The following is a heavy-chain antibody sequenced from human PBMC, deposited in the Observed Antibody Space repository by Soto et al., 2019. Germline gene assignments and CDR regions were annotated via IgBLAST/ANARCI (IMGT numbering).Heavy chain of an antibody. D-gene: IGHD3-3*01. V-gene: IGHV1-18*01. CDR3: VREREPPYYDFWSGYSQVGGYYYYGMDV. J-gene: IGHJ6*02. CDR2: ISAYNGNT. Sequence: ASVKVSCKASGYTFTSYCISWVRQAPGQGLEWMGWISAYNGNTNYAQKLQGRVTVTTDTSTSTAYMELRSLRSDDTAVYYCVREREPPYYDFWSGYSQVGGYYYYGMDVWGQGTTVTVSS. CDR1: GYTFTSYC.